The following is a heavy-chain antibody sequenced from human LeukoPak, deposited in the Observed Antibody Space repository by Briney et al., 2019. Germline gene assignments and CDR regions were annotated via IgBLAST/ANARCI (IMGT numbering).Heavy chain of an antibody. D-gene: IGHD6-13*01. V-gene: IGHV4-39*01. CDR2: IYYSGST. J-gene: IGHJ6*02. Sequence: SETLSLTCTVSGGSISSSSYYWGWIRQPPGKGLEWIGSIYYSGSTYYNPSLKSRVTISVDTSKNQFSLKLSSVTAADTAVYYCASYRSPEYSSSWYYYYYGMDVWGQGTTVTVSS. CDR3: ASYRSPEYSSSWYYYYYGMDV. CDR1: GGSISSSSYY.